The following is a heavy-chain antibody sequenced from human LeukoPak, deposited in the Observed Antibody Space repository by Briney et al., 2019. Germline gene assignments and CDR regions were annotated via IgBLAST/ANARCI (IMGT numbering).Heavy chain of an antibody. Sequence: PGGSLSLSCAASGFTFSSAAMTWVRQAPGKGLEWVSTITGSDDRTYYADSVRGRFTISRDYSKNTLHLQINSLRAEDTAVYYCAKEQPIYGGFDIWGQGTMVTVSS. CDR2: ITGSDDRT. CDR1: GFTFSSAA. J-gene: IGHJ3*02. CDR3: AKEQPIYGGFDI. V-gene: IGHV3-23*01. D-gene: IGHD3-16*01.